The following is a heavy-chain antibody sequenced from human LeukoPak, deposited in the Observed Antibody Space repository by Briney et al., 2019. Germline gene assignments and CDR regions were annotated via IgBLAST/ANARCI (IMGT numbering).Heavy chain of an antibody. D-gene: IGHD2-15*01. CDR2: ISGSGGST. J-gene: IGHJ4*02. CDR1: GFTFSSYA. CDR3: AKSASLGYCSGGSCYFDY. V-gene: IGHV3-23*01. Sequence: GVSLRLSCAASGFTFSSYAMSWVRQARGKGLEWVSAISGSGGSTYYADSVKGRFTISRDNSKNTLYLQMNSLRAEDTAVYYCAKSASLGYCSGGSCYFDYWGQGTLVTVSS.